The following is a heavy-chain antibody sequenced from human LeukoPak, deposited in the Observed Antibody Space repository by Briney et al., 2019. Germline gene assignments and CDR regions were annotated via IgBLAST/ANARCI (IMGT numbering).Heavy chain of an antibody. CDR3: ARWGHFDTSGYFVVDY. CDR2: IHYSGST. D-gene: IGHD3-22*01. J-gene: IGHJ4*02. Sequence: TPSQTLSPTCSISDGSISSYYWNWIRQSPGKGLEWIGHIHYSGSTHYNPSLQSRVSISIDTSKNHFSLKLRSVSAVDTAVYYCARWGHFDTSGYFVVDYWGQGTLVTVSS. V-gene: IGHV4-59*01. CDR1: DGSISSYY.